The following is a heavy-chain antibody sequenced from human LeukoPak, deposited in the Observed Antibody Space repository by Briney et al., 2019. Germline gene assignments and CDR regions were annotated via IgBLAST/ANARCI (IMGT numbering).Heavy chain of an antibody. V-gene: IGHV4-34*01. D-gene: IGHD3-3*01. J-gene: IGHJ5*02. Sequence: GSLRLSCAASGFTFSDYYMSWIRQPPGKGLEWIGEINHSGSANYNPSLKSRVTISVDTSKNQFSLKLSSVTAADTAVYYCARGLALLTYYDRSVWFDPWGQGTLVTVSS. CDR3: ARGLALLTYYDRSVWFDP. CDR1: GFTFSDYY. CDR2: INHSGSA.